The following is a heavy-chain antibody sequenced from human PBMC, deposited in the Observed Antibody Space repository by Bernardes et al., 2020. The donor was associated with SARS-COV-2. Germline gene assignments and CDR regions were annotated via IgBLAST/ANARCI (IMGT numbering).Heavy chain of an antibody. CDR3: VRRYSLDGYDSSGYTLYYFDY. V-gene: IGHV3-21*01. CDR2: ISSTSTYI. Sequence: GGSLRLSCAASGFTFSTYTMNWVRQAPGKGLEWVSSISSTSTYISYADSLKGRFTISRDNAKNSLYLQMSSLRAEDTAVYYCVRRYSLDGYDSSGYTLYYFDYWGQGTLVTVSS. D-gene: IGHD3-22*01. CDR1: GFTFSTYT. J-gene: IGHJ4*02.